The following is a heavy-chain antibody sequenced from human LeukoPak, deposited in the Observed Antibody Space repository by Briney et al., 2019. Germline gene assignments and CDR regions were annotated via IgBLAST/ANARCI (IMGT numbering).Heavy chain of an antibody. CDR2: IWNAGTNT. V-gene: IGHV3-33*01. CDR1: GFSFSPYG. D-gene: IGHD3-16*01. CDR3: VGDTPPGGDYYFDY. J-gene: IGHJ4*02. Sequence: PGGSLRLSCGASGFSFSPYGMHWVRQAPGKGLEWVALIWNAGTNTYYADSVKGRFTISRDNSKNTLYLQMNSLRAEDTAVYYCVGDTPPGGDYYFDYWGQGTLVIVSS.